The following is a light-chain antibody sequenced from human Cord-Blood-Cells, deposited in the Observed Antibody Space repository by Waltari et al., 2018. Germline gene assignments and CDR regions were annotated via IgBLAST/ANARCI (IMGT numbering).Light chain of an antibody. CDR2: DAS. CDR1: QDISNY. V-gene: IGKV1-33*01. J-gene: IGKJ4*01. CDR3: QQYDNLPLT. Sequence: DIQMTQSPSSLSASVGDRVTITRQASQDISNYLNWYQQKPGKAPKLLIYDASNLETGVPSRFSGSGSGTDFTFNISSLQPEDIATYYCQQYDNLPLTFGGGTKVEIK.